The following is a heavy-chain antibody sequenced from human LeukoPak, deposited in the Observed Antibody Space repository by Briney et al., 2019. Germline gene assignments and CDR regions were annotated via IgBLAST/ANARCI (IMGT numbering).Heavy chain of an antibody. CDR3: ARDGYYYDSSAYYSHFDY. V-gene: IGHV1-18*01. Sequence: ASLKVSCKASGYTFTSYGISWVRQAPGQGLEWMGWISTYNGNTKYAQKFQDRVTMTTDTSTSTAYMELRSLRSDDTAVYYCARDGYYYDSSAYYSHFDYWGQGTLVTVSS. J-gene: IGHJ4*02. CDR2: ISTYNGNT. CDR1: GYTFTSYG. D-gene: IGHD3-22*01.